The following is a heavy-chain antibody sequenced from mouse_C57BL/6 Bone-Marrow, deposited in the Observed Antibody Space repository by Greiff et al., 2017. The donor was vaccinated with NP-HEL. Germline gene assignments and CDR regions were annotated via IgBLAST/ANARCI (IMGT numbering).Heavy chain of an antibody. CDR3: TPIYYLGAAY. J-gene: IGHJ3*01. CDR2: IDPETGGT. D-gene: IGHD1-1*01. CDR1: GYTFTDYE. Sequence: VQRVESGAELVRPGASVTLSCKASGYTFTDYEMHWVKQTPVHGLEWIGAIDPETGGTAYNQKFKGKAILTADKSSSTAYMELRSLTSEDSAVYYCTPIYYLGAAYWGQGTLVTVSA. V-gene: IGHV1-15*01.